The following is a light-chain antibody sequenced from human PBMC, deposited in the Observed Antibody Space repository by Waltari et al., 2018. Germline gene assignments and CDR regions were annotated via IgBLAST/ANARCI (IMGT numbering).Light chain of an antibody. J-gene: IGKJ4*01. Sequence: ELVLTQSPGTLSLSPGESATLSCRASESVSSSHLAWYQQKPGQAPRLLIYAESYRATGIPDRFSGSGSGTDFTLTISRLEPEDFAVYYCQQFGSSPFTFGGGTKVEIK. CDR1: ESVSSSH. V-gene: IGKV3-20*01. CDR2: AES. CDR3: QQFGSSPFT.